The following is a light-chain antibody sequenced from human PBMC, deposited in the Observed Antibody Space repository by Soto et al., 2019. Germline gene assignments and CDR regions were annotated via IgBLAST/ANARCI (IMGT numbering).Light chain of an antibody. V-gene: IGLV2-8*01. J-gene: IGLJ2*01. CDR1: SSDIGGYNY. CDR3: SSYAGGNTVL. CDR2: EVN. Sequence: QSVLTQPPSASGSLGQSVTISCSGASSDIGGYNYVAWYQQHPGKAPKLIIYEVNKRPSGVPDRFSGSKSGNTASLTVSGLQAEDEADYSCSSYAGGNTVLFGGGTKLTVL.